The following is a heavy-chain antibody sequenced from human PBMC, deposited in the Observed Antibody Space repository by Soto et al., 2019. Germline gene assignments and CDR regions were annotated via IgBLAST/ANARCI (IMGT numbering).Heavy chain of an antibody. CDR3: AIAVAGAHYYYYGMDV. Sequence: QVQLVQSGAEGQKPGSSVKVSCKASGGTVSSYAISWVRQAPGQGLEWMGGIIPIFGTANYAQKFQGRVTITADESTSTAYMELSSLRSEDTAVYYCAIAVAGAHYYYYGMDVWGQGTTVTVSS. CDR1: GGTVSSYA. J-gene: IGHJ6*02. D-gene: IGHD6-19*01. V-gene: IGHV1-69*01. CDR2: IIPIFGTA.